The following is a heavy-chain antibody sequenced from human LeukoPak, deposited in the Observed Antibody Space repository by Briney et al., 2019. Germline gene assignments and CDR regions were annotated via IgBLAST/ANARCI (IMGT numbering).Heavy chain of an antibody. J-gene: IGHJ4*02. D-gene: IGHD5-24*01. Sequence: SETLSLTCAVYGGSFSGYYWSWIRQPPGKGLEWIGEINHSGSTNYNPSLKSRVTISVDTSKNQFSLKLTSVTAADTAVYCCARSAAGGRRDIDYWGQGTLVTVSS. V-gene: IGHV4-34*01. CDR1: GGSFSGYY. CDR3: ARSAAGGRRDIDY. CDR2: INHSGST.